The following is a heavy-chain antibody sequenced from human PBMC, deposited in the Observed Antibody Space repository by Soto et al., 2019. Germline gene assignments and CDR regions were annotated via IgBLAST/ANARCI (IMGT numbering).Heavy chain of an antibody. CDR1: GDSVSSHSAA. CDR2: TYYRSKWYN. CDR3: ARAQGIAINWFDP. D-gene: IGHD6-13*01. V-gene: IGHV6-1*01. J-gene: IGHJ5*02. Sequence: PSQTLSLTCAISGDSVSSHSAAWNWIRQSPSRGLEWLGRTYYRSKWYNDYALSVKSRITIDPDTSKNQFSLHLKSVTPEDPAVYYCARAQGIAINWFDPWGKGTMVTVS.